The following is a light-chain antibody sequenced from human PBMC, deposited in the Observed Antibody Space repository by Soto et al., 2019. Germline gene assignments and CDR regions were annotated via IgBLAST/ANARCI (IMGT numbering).Light chain of an antibody. Sequence: QSALTQPASVSGSPRQSITISCTGASSNIGTYKYVSWYQHHPGEAPKLIIYDVTSRPSGVSDRFSGSKSGSTASLTISRLQAEDEADYYCTSYIRNDFYVEFGGGTKLTVL. CDR3: TSYIRNDFYVE. CDR2: DVT. CDR1: SSNIGTYKY. J-gene: IGLJ2*01. V-gene: IGLV2-14*03.